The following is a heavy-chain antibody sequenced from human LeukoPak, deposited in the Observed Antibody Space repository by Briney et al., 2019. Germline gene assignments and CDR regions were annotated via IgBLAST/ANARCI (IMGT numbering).Heavy chain of an antibody. CDR1: RFTFDAYA. D-gene: IGHD3-3*01. Sequence: LRLSCAASRFTFDAYAIHWVRQAPGKGCGLCEGPVHHGRIGYADSVKGRFTISRDNAKNSLYLQMNSLRAEDTAIYYCARPLRESAYFYFDYWGQGTLVTVSS. J-gene: IGHJ4*02. CDR2: PVHHGRI. CDR3: ARPLRESAYFYFDY. V-gene: IGHV3-9*01.